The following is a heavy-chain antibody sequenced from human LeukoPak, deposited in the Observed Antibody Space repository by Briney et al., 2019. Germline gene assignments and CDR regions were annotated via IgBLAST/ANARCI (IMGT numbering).Heavy chain of an antibody. Sequence: SETLSLTCTVSGGSISSYYWSWIRQPPGKGLEWIGYIYYSGSTNYNPSLKSRVTISVDTSKNQFSLKLSSVTAADTAVYYCARQRGGVTVGYYYYMDVWGKGTTVTVSS. CDR3: ARQRGGVTVGYYYYMDV. D-gene: IGHD3-3*01. V-gene: IGHV4-59*08. CDR2: IYYSGST. CDR1: GGSISSYY. J-gene: IGHJ6*03.